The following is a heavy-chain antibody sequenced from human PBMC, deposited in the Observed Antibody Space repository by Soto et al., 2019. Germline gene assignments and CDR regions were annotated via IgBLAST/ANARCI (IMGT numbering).Heavy chain of an antibody. D-gene: IGHD4-17*01. J-gene: IGHJ4*02. V-gene: IGHV4-30-4*01. CDR1: GGSISSGDYY. CDR2: IYYSGST. CDR3: ARSDYGGNGGFDY. Sequence: PSETLSLTCTVSGGSISSGDYYWSWIRQPPGKGLEWIGYIYYSGSTYYNPSLKSRVTKSVDTSKNQFSLKLSSVTAADTAVYYCARSDYGGNGGFDYWGQGTLVTVSS.